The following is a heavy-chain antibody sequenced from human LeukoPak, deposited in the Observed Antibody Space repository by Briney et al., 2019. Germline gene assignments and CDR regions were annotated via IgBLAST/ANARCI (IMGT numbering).Heavy chain of an antibody. V-gene: IGHV3-48*03. D-gene: IGHD3-10*01. CDR1: GFTFSSYE. Sequence: PGGSLRLSCAASGFTFSSYEMNWVRQAPGKGLEWVSYISSSGSTIYYADSVKGRFTISRDNAKNSLYLQMNSLRAEDTAVYYCARVLPYYGRWFDPWGQGTLVTVSS. CDR3: ARVLPYYGRWFDP. CDR2: ISSSGSTI. J-gene: IGHJ5*02.